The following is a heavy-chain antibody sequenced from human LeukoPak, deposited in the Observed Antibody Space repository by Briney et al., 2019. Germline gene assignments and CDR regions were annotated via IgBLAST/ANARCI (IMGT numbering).Heavy chain of an antibody. J-gene: IGHJ4*02. CDR1: GGSISSYY. V-gene: IGHV4-59*01. Sequence: SETLSLTCTVSGGSISSYYRSWIRQPPGKGLEWIGYIYYSGSTNYNPSLKSRVTISVDTSKNQFSLKLSPVTAADTAVYYCARRMIAVAVFDYWGQGTLVTVSS. CDR3: ARRMIAVAVFDY. CDR2: IYYSGST. D-gene: IGHD6-19*01.